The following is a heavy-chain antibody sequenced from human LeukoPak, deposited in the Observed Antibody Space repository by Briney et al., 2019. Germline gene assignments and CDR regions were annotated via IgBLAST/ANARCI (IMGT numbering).Heavy chain of an antibody. Sequence: ASVKVSCKASGYTFTGYYMPWERQAPGQGLEWMGWINPNSGGTNYAQKFQGRVTMTRDTSISTAYMELSRLRSDDTAVYYCARSIVATISSGDWFDPWGQGTLVTVSS. CDR1: GYTFTGYY. V-gene: IGHV1-2*02. J-gene: IGHJ5*02. CDR2: INPNSGGT. D-gene: IGHD5-12*01. CDR3: ARSIVATISSGDWFDP.